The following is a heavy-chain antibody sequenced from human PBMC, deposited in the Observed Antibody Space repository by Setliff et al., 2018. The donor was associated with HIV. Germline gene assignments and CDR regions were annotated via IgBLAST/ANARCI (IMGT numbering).Heavy chain of an antibody. V-gene: IGHV3-30*01. CDR2: ISYDGSNK. CDR1: GFTFSSYA. CDR3: ARQRGYSYGFDY. J-gene: IGHJ4*02. D-gene: IGHD5-18*01. Sequence: GGSLRLSCAASGFTFSSYAMHWVRQAPGKGLEWVAVISYDGSNKYYADSVKGRFTISRDNSKNTLYLQMNSLRAEDTAVYYCARQRGYSYGFDYWGQGTLVTVSS.